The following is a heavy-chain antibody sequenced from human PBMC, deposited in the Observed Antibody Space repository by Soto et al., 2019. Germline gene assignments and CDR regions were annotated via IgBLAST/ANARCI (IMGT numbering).Heavy chain of an antibody. J-gene: IGHJ4*02. V-gene: IGHV4-39*01. CDR3: ARLEGLATISYYFDF. CDR1: GASFNSEKYY. CDR2: VDFRGNT. Sequence: QLQLQESGPGLVKPSETLSLTCSVSGASFNSEKYYWAWFRQPPGKALQGIGSVDFRGNTTYNPSLQTRVTISLDKSKSQFSLKLNSVTAADSAVYFCARLEGLATISYYFDFWGQGALVTVSS. D-gene: IGHD3-9*01.